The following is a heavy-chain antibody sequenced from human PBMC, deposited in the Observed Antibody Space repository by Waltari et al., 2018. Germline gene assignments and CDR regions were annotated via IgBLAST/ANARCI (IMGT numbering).Heavy chain of an antibody. CDR3: AKGGGISAAGDY. D-gene: IGHD3-16*02. J-gene: IGHJ4*02. CDR2: IRKIAART. Sequence: EVQLVESGAGLVQPGGSLRLSCAASGFTFRSYPMSWVRQAPGKGLEWVSVIRKIAARTYYADSVKGRLPSAREKSKCTLYLQMNSLRAEDTALYYCAKGGGISAAGDYWGQGTLVTVSS. V-gene: IGHV3-23*04. CDR1: GFTFRSYP.